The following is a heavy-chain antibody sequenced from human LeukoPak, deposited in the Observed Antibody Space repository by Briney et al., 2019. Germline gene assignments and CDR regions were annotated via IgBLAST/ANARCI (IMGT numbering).Heavy chain of an antibody. CDR1: GGSTSTYY. Sequence: SETLSVTCFVSGGSTSTYYWSWIRQAAGKSPDWIGRIHTTGSMDYNPSLKSRVTISIDESRNQFYLKMDSVTAADTAVYYCARGGRNYRFQFDYWSQGTLVTVSS. D-gene: IGHD1-7*01. V-gene: IGHV4-4*07. CDR3: ARGGRNYRFQFDY. J-gene: IGHJ4*02. CDR2: IHTTGSM.